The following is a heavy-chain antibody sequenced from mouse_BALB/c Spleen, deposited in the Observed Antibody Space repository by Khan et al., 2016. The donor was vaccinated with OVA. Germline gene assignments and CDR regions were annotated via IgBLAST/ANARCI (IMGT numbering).Heavy chain of an antibody. J-gene: IGHJ3*01. CDR1: GYAFTDYL. CDR3: ARGGYGSWAY. D-gene: IGHD1-1*02. V-gene: IGHV1-54*01. CDR2: INPGSGTI. Sequence: QVRLQQSGADLVRPGTSVKVSCKASGYAFTDYLIEWLQQRPGQGLEWIGLINPGSGTIMYNEKFTDKATLTADKSSSTAYMQLSSLTSDDSAVYFCARGGYGSWAYWGQGTLVSVSA.